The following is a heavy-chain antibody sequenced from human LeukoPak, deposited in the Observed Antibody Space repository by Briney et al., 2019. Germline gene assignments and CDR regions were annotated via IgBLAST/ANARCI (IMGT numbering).Heavy chain of an antibody. CDR3: AREIIAAAGTWVFSNWFDP. V-gene: IGHV3-30*04. J-gene: IGHJ5*02. D-gene: IGHD6-13*01. CDR2: ISYDGSNK. CDR1: GFTFSSYA. Sequence: HPGGSLRLSCAASGFTFSSYAMHWVRQAPGKGLEWVAVISYDGSNKYHADSVKGRFTISRDNSMNTLYLQMNSLRAEDTAVYYCAREIIAAAGTWVFSNWFDPWGQGTLVTVSS.